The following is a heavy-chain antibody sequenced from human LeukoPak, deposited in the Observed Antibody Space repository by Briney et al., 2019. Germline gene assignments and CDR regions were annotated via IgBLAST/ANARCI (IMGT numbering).Heavy chain of an antibody. J-gene: IGHJ6*03. D-gene: IGHD3-3*01. V-gene: IGHV4-39*01. CDR2: IYYSGST. Sequence: SETLSLTCTVSGGSISSSSYYWGWIRQPPGKGLEWIGSIYYSGSTYYNPSLKSRVTISVDTSKNQFSLKLSSVTAADTAVYYCASRGTRFLAMDVWGKGTTVTVSS. CDR1: GGSISSSSYY. CDR3: ASRGTRFLAMDV.